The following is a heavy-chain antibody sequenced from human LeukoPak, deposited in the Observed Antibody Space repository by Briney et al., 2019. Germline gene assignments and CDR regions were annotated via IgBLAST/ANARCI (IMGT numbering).Heavy chain of an antibody. Sequence: ASVKVSCKASGGTFSSYAISWVRQAPGQGLEWMGGIIPIFGTTNYAQKFQGRVTITADESTSTAYMELSSLRSEDTAVYYCARHAGSNYYYYYMDVWGKGTTVTVSS. V-gene: IGHV1-69*01. CDR2: IIPIFGTT. CDR1: GGTFSSYA. D-gene: IGHD4-11*01. J-gene: IGHJ6*03. CDR3: ARHAGSNYYYYYMDV.